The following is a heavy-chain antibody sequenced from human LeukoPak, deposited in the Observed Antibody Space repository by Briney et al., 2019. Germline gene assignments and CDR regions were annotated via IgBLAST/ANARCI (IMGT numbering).Heavy chain of an antibody. Sequence: PSETLSLTCTVSGGSISDYYWNWIRQPPGKGLEWIGDINHSGSTHYNPSLKSRVTILVDTSNNQFSLKLHSVTAADTAVYYCARGFPSSSRWFDPWGQGTLVTVSS. CDR2: INHSGST. CDR3: ARGFPSSSRWFDP. D-gene: IGHD6-6*01. J-gene: IGHJ5*02. V-gene: IGHV4-34*01. CDR1: GGSISDYY.